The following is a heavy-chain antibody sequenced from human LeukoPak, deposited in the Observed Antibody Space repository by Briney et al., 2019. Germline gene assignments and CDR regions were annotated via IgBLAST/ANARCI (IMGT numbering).Heavy chain of an antibody. J-gene: IGHJ4*02. CDR1: GFTVSTNY. Sequence: GGSLRLSCAASGFTVSTNYMSWVRQAPGKGLEWVSVIYSGGSTYYADSVKGRFTISRDNSKNTLYLQMNSLRAEDTAVYYCARTYYYDSSGYYFDYWGQGTLVTVSS. D-gene: IGHD3-22*01. V-gene: IGHV3-53*01. CDR3: ARTYYYDSSGYYFDY. CDR2: IYSGGST.